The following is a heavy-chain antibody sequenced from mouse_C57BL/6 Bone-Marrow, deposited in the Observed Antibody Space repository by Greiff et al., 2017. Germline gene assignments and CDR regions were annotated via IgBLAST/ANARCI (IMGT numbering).Heavy chain of an antibody. CDR3: AREGDYDYDWYFDV. V-gene: IGHV3-6*01. CDR2: ISYDGSN. D-gene: IGHD2-4*01. J-gene: IGHJ1*03. CDR1: GYSITSGYY. Sequence: EVQRVESGPGLVKPSQSLSLTCSATGYSITSGYYWNWIRQFPGNKLEWMGYISYDGSNNYNPSLKNRISITLDTSKNQFFLKLNSVTTEDTATYYCAREGDYDYDWYFDVWGTGTTVTVSS.